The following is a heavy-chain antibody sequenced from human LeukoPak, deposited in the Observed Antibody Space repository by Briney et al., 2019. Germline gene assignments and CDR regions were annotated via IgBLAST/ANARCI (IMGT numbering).Heavy chain of an antibody. V-gene: IGHV4-59*01. D-gene: IGHD2-2*01. Sequence: SETLSLTCTVSGGSISSYYWSWIRQPPGKGLEWIGYIYYSGSTNYNPSLKSRVTISVDTSKNQFSLKLSSVTAADTAVYYCARPAAKDAFDIWGQGTMVTVSS. J-gene: IGHJ3*02. CDR1: GGSISSYY. CDR3: ARPAAKDAFDI. CDR2: IYYSGST.